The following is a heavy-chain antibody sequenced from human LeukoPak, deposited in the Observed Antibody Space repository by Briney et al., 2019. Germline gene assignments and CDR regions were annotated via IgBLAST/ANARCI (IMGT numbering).Heavy chain of an antibody. V-gene: IGHV3-30-3*01. CDR2: ISYDGSNK. CDR3: ARDRDYYDSSGFFDY. J-gene: IGHJ4*02. Sequence: GALRLSCAASGFTFSSYAMHWVRQAPGKGLEWVAVISYDGSNKYYADSVKGRFTISRDNSKNTLYLQMNSLRAEDTAVYYCARDRDYYDSSGFFDYWGQGTLVTVSS. CDR1: GFTFSSYA. D-gene: IGHD3-22*01.